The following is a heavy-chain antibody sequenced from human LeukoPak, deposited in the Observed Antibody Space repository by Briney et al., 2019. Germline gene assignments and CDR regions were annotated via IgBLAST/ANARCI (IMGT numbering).Heavy chain of an antibody. CDR3: ARRGRITMVRGVTYYFDY. D-gene: IGHD3-10*01. Sequence: GSLRLSCAASGFTFSSYGMSWVRQPPGKGLEWIGEINHSGSTNYNPSLKSRVTISVDTSKNQFSLKLSSVTAADTAVYYCARRGRITMVRGVTYYFDYWGQGTLVTVSS. CDR2: INHSGST. CDR1: GFTFSSYG. V-gene: IGHV4-34*01. J-gene: IGHJ4*02.